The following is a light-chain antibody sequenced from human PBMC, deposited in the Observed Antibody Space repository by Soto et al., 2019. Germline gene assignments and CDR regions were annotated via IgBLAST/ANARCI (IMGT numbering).Light chain of an antibody. CDR1: SSDVGGYNY. V-gene: IGLV2-14*01. Sequence: QSVLTQPASVSGSPGQSITIYCTGNSSDVGGYNYVSWYQQHPGKAPKLMIYDVSNRPSGVSNRFSGSKSGNTASLTISGLQAEDEADYYCSSYTSSSTLVVFGGGTKLTVL. CDR3: SSYTSSSTLVV. CDR2: DVS. J-gene: IGLJ2*01.